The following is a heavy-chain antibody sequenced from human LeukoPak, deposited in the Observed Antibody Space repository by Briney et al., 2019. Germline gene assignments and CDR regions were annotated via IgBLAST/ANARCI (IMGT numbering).Heavy chain of an antibody. CDR1: GFTVSSNY. D-gene: IGHD2-21*01. V-gene: IGHV3-53*04. CDR3: ARDHNEVDGYYYYGMGV. CDR2: IYSGGST. J-gene: IGHJ6*02. Sequence: GGSLRLSCAASGFTVSSNYMSWVRQAPGKGLEWVSVIYSGGSTYYADSVKGRFTISRHNSKNTLYLQMNSLRAEDTAVYYCARDHNEVDGYYYYGMGVWGQGTTVTVSS.